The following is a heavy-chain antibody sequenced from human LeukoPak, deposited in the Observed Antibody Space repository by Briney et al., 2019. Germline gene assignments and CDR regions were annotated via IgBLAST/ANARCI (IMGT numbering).Heavy chain of an antibody. CDR1: GFTFSNAW. J-gene: IGHJ5*02. Sequence: GGSLRLSCAASGFTFSNAWMSWVRQAPGKGLVWVSRVNRDGSSTNYADSVKGRFTISRDNAKNTVYLQMNSLRAEDTAVYYCARVDCSSTSCYIWFDPWGQGTLVTVSS. CDR3: ARVDCSSTSCYIWFDP. CDR2: VNRDGSST. D-gene: IGHD2-2*02. V-gene: IGHV3-74*01.